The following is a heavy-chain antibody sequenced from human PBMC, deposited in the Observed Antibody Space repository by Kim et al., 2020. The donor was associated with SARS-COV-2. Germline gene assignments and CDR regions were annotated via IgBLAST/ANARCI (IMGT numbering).Heavy chain of an antibody. J-gene: IGHJ6*02. V-gene: IGHV3-48*02. CDR3: ARVLRGYYYYGMDV. Sequence: ADSGKGRFTISRDNAKNSLYLQMNSLRDEDTAVYYCARVLRGYYYYGMDVWGQGTTVTVSS.